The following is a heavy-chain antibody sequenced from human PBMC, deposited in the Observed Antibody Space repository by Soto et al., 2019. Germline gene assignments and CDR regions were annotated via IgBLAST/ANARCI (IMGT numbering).Heavy chain of an antibody. J-gene: IGHJ4*02. CDR2: IYYAGST. V-gene: IGHV4-59*08. D-gene: IGHD3-22*01. CDR1: DGSLSPNY. Sequence: ASETLSLTCTVSDGSLSPNYWSWIRQSPGKELEWIGYIYYAGSTTYNPSLKSRITISLDTSQNEVSLKLSSVTAADTAVYYCARLGAYYQALDSWGRGTLVTVSS. CDR3: ARLGAYYQALDS.